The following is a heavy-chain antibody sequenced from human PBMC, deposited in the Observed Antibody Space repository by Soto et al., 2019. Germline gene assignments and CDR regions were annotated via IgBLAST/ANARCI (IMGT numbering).Heavy chain of an antibody. Sequence: SVKVSCKASGGTFSIYAISCVLQSPVQWLEWMGGIIPIFGTANYAQKFQGRVTITADESTSTAYMELSSLRSEDTAVYYCARGDVSNTPRDYYYGMDVWGQGTTVTVSS. D-gene: IGHD4-4*01. CDR2: IIPIFGTA. CDR3: ARGDVSNTPRDYYYGMDV. V-gene: IGHV1-69*13. CDR1: GGTFSIYA. J-gene: IGHJ6*02.